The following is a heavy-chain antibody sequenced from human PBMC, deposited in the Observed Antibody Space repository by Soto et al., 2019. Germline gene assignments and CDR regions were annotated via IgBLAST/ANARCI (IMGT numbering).Heavy chain of an antibody. J-gene: IGHJ6*03. CDR2: IKSGGYT. D-gene: IGHD6-19*01. CDR3: AKAYTSGPLYYVDV. Sequence: GGSLRLSCAASGFTFSSYWMHWVRQAPGKGLVWVSRIKSGGYTYYADSVKGRLTISRDNSKNTLYLQMNSLRAEDSAIYYCAKAYTSGPLYYVDVWGKGTTVTVSS. CDR1: GFTFSSYW. V-gene: IGHV3-74*01.